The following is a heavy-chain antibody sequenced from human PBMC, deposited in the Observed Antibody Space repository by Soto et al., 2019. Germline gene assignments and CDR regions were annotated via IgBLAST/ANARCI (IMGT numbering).Heavy chain of an antibody. Sequence: QLQLQESGPGLVKPSETLSLTCTVSGCSISSSSYYWGWIRQPPGKVLEWIGSNYYSGSTYYNPSLKSRVTIAVDTSKNQFSLKLSSVTAADTAVYYCASRGPSIVVVVAATLFDYWGQGTLVTVSS. CDR2: NYYSGST. D-gene: IGHD2-15*01. CDR1: GCSISSSSYY. J-gene: IGHJ4*02. V-gene: IGHV4-39*01. CDR3: ASRGPSIVVVVAATLFDY.